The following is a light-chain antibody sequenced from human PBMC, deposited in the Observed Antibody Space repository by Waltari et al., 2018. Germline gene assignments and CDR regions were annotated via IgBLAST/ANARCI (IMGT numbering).Light chain of an antibody. CDR1: VLAKKY. CDR2: KDS. J-gene: IGLJ2*01. Sequence: SYELTQPSSVSVSPGHTSRITCSGDVLAKKYARGFQQKPGQAPLVVIYKDSERPSGIPERFSGSSSGTTVTLTVSGAQVDDEADYYCYSAADNSLVFGGGTKLTVL. CDR3: YSAADNSLV. V-gene: IGLV3-27*01.